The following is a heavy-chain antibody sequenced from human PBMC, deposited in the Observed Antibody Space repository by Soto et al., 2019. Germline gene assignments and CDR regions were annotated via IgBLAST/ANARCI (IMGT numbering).Heavy chain of an antibody. CDR1: GGSFSGYY. CDR3: ARGRIVATIRYGMDV. D-gene: IGHD5-12*01. CDR2: INHSGST. V-gene: IGHV4-34*01. Sequence: SETLSLTCAIYGGSFSGYYWSWIRQPPGKGLEWIGEINHSGSTNYNPSLKSRVTISVDTSKNQFSLKLSSVTAADTAVYYCARGRIVATIRYGMDVWGQGTTVTVSS. J-gene: IGHJ6*02.